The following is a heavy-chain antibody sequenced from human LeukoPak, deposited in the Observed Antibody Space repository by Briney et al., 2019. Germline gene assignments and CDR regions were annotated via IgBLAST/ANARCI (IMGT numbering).Heavy chain of an antibody. D-gene: IGHD2/OR15-2a*01. CDR3: ASLESVGY. Sequence: GGSLRLSCAASGFTFSSYAMHWVRQAPGKGLEWVAVISYDGSNKYYADSVKGRFTISRDNSKNTLYLQMNSLRAEDTAVYYCASLESVGYWGQGTLVTVSS. CDR2: ISYDGSNK. CDR1: GFTFSSYA. V-gene: IGHV3-30-3*01. J-gene: IGHJ4*02.